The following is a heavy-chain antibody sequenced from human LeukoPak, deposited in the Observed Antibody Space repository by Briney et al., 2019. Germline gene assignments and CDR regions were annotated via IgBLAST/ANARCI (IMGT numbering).Heavy chain of an antibody. V-gene: IGHV4-34*01. Sequence: SETLSLTCAVYGGSFSGYYWSWIRQPPGKGPEWIGEINHSGSTNYNPSLKSRVTISVDTSKNQFSLKLSSVTAADTAVYYCARGLGQRYSSSPKGDYWGQGTLVTVSS. D-gene: IGHD6-6*01. CDR2: INHSGST. CDR1: GGSFSGYY. J-gene: IGHJ4*02. CDR3: ARGLGQRYSSSPKGDY.